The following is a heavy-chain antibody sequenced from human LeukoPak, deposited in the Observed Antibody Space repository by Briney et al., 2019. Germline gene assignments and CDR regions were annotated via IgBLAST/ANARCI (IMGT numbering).Heavy chain of an antibody. D-gene: IGHD1-26*01. CDR3: ATDYYSRNDF. V-gene: IGHV3-48*02. J-gene: IGHJ4*02. CDR2: ISGSGSPI. Sequence: GGSLRLSCAASGFAFNTYSMTWVRQAPGKGLEWVSYISGSGSPIYYADSVKGRFTASRDNAKNSLYLQMNSLRDEDTAVYYCATDYYSRNDFWGQGTLSPSPQ. CDR1: GFAFNTYS.